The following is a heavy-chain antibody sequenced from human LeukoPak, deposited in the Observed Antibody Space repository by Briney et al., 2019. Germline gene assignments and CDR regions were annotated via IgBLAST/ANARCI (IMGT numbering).Heavy chain of an antibody. Sequence: ASVKVSCKASGYTFPAYYMHWVRQAPGQGLEWMGWINPDGGDTNFDQKFQGRVTLTSDTSISTAYMEVSRLRSDDTAVYYCARVGGDNGWFDPWGQGTLVTVSS. CDR1: GYTFPAYY. CDR2: INPDGGDT. CDR3: ARVGGDNGWFDP. V-gene: IGHV1-2*02. D-gene: IGHD2-21*01. J-gene: IGHJ5*02.